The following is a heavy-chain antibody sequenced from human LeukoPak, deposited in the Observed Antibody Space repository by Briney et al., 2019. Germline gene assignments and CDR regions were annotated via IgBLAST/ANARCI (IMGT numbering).Heavy chain of an antibody. D-gene: IGHD1-14*01. CDR1: GYTFTSYG. Sequence: GASVKVSCKASGYTFTSYGISWVRQAPGQGLEWMGWISDYNGNTDYAQKLQGRVTMTTDTSTSTAYMELSSLRSEDTAVYYCARTTRNLLEYWGQGTLVTVSS. J-gene: IGHJ4*02. CDR2: ISDYNGNT. CDR3: ARTTRNLLEY. V-gene: IGHV1-18*01.